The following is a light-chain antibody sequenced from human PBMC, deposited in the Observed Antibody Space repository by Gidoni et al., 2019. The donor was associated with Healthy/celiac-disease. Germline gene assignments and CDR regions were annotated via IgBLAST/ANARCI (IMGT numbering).Light chain of an antibody. CDR3: QQSYSTPPT. Sequence: DIQMTQSPSSLSASVGDRVTITCRASQSISSYLNWYQQKPGKAPKLLIYAASSLKRGVPSRFSGSGSGTDFTLTISSLQPEDFATYYCQQSYSTPPTFGGGTKVEIK. CDR2: AAS. J-gene: IGKJ4*01. V-gene: IGKV1-39*01. CDR1: QSISSY.